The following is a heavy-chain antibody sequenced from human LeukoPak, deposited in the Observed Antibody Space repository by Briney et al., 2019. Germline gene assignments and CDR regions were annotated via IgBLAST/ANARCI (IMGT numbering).Heavy chain of an antibody. V-gene: IGHV1-18*04. CDR2: ISAYNGNT. J-gene: IGHJ5*02. D-gene: IGHD2-15*01. CDR3: ARDQGVAATSWFDP. Sequence: ASVKVSCKASGYTFSSYGISWVRHAPGQGLEWMGWISAYNGNTNYAQKLQGRVTMTTDTSTSTAYMELRSLRSDDTAVYYCARDQGVAATSWFDPWGQGTLVTVSS. CDR1: GYTFSSYG.